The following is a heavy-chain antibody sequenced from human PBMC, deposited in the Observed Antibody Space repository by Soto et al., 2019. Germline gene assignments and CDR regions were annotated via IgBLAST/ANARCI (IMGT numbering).Heavy chain of an antibody. CDR1: GFTFSSYG. CDR3: AKDYSSSSEYYYYMDV. J-gene: IGHJ6*03. D-gene: IGHD6-6*01. CDR2: ISYDGSNK. V-gene: IGHV3-30*18. Sequence: PGGSLRLSCAASGFTFSSYGTHWVRQAPGKGLEWVAVISYDGSNKYYADSVKGRFTISRDNSKNTLYLQMNSLRAEDTAVYYCAKDYSSSSEYYYYMDVWGKGTTVTVSS.